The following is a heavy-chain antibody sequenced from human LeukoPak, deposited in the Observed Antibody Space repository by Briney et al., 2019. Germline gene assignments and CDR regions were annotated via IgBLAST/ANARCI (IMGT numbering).Heavy chain of an antibody. Sequence: KPSETLSLTCTVSGYSISSGYYWGWIRQPPGKGLEWIGSIYHSGSTYYNPSLKSRVTISVDTSKNQFSLKLSSVTAADTAVYYCASGRKEWSVYMDVWGKGTTVTISS. CDR2: IYHSGST. J-gene: IGHJ6*03. V-gene: IGHV4-38-2*02. D-gene: IGHD3-3*01. CDR3: ASGRKEWSVYMDV. CDR1: GYSISSGYY.